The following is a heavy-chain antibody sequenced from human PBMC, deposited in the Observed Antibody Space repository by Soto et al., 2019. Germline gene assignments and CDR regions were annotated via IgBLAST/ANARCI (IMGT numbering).Heavy chain of an antibody. Sequence: VQLQESGPGLVKPSQTLSLTCTVSGGSISSGGYYWSWIRQHPGKGLEWIGYIYYSGSTYYNPSLKSRVTISVDTSKNQFSLKLSSVTAADTAVYYCARSVSSYQLLPRVLNWFDPWGQGTLVTVSS. CDR3: ARSVSSYQLLPRVLNWFDP. CDR1: GGSISSGGYY. J-gene: IGHJ5*02. V-gene: IGHV4-31*03. CDR2: IYYSGST. D-gene: IGHD2-2*01.